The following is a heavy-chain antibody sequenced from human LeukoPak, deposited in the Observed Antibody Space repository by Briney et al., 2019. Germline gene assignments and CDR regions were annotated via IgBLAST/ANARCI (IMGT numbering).Heavy chain of an antibody. D-gene: IGHD2-21*02. V-gene: IGHV1-18*01. CDR1: GYTFTSYG. J-gene: IGHJ4*02. CDR3: ARGGAYCGGDCFFGY. CDR2: ISAYNGNT. Sequence: ASVKVSCKASGYTFTSYGISWVRQAPGQGLEWMGWISAYNGNTNYAQKLLGRVTMTTDTSTSTAYMELRSLRSDDTAVYYCARGGAYCGGDCFFGYWGQGTLVTVSS.